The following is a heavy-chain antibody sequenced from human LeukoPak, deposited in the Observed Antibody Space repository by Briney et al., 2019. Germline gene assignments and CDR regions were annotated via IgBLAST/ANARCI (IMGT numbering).Heavy chain of an antibody. CDR1: GFTFRSHS. Sequence: GGSLRLSCTASGFTFRSHSMIWVRQAPGKGLEWISYISGSSGTIYYADSVKGRFIISRDNAKNSLYLQMNSLRAEDTAVYYCARDRALLWFGAPRYYYYGMDVWGQGTTVTVSS. D-gene: IGHD3-10*01. CDR2: ISGSSGTI. J-gene: IGHJ6*02. V-gene: IGHV3-48*04. CDR3: ARDRALLWFGAPRYYYYGMDV.